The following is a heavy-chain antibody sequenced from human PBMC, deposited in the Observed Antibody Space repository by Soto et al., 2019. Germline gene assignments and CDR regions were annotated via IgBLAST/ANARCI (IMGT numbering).Heavy chain of an antibody. CDR1: GFTFSSYA. J-gene: IGHJ4*02. CDR2: ISGSGGST. CDR3: AKEGYCSSTSCSTDY. D-gene: IGHD2-2*01. Sequence: PGGSLRLSCAASGFTFSSYAMSWFRQAPGKGLEWVSAISGSGGSTYYADSVKGRFTISRDNSKNTLYLQMNSLRAEDTAAYYCAKEGYCSSTSCSTDYWGQGTLVTVSS. V-gene: IGHV3-23*01.